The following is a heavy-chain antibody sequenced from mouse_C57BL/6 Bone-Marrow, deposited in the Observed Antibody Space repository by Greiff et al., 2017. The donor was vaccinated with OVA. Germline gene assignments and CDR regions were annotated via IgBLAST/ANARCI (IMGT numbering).Heavy chain of an antibody. CDR2: ILPGSGST. D-gene: IGHD2-1*01. Sequence: LQESGAELMKPGASVKLSCKATGYTFTGYWIEWVKQRPGHGLEWIGEILPGSGSTNYNEKFKGKATFTADTSSNTAYMQLSSLTTEDSAIYYCASGPFYYGNYDYYAMDYWGQGTSVTVSS. CDR3: ASGPFYYGNYDYYAMDY. CDR1: GYTFTGYW. J-gene: IGHJ4*01. V-gene: IGHV1-9*01.